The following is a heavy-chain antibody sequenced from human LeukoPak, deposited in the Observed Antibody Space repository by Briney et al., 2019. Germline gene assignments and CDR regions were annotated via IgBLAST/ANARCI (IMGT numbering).Heavy chain of an antibody. Sequence: GGSLRLSCAASGFTFSSYSMNWVRQAPGKGLEWVSSISSSSSYIYCADSVKGRFTISRDNAKNSLYLQMNSLRVEDTAVYYCAKEQSITIFGVVTPDYYFDYWGQGTLVTVSS. V-gene: IGHV3-21*01. CDR2: ISSSSSYI. CDR3: AKEQSITIFGVVTPDYYFDY. D-gene: IGHD3-3*01. J-gene: IGHJ4*02. CDR1: GFTFSSYS.